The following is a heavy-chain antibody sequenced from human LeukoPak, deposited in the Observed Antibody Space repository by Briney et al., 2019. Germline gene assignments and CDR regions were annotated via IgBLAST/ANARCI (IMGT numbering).Heavy chain of an antibody. CDR1: GFTFSKNW. CDR2: IQGDGSNT. V-gene: IGHV3-74*01. D-gene: IGHD6-13*01. CDR3: ARGTSAGGPISPFDF. J-gene: IGHJ4*02. Sequence: GGSLRLSCVASGFTFSKNWMHWVRQAPGKGLEWVSRIQGDGSNTNYADSVKGRFSISRDNAKNTVYLQMNSLRAEDTGIYYCARGTSAGGPISPFDFWGQGTVVTVSS.